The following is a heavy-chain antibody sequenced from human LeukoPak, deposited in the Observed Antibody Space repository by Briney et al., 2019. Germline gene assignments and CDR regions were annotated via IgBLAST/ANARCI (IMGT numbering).Heavy chain of an antibody. V-gene: IGHV4-59*01. CDR3: ARVGTDGSGSYPIPGAFDI. Sequence: PSETLSLTCTVSGGSISSYYWSWIRQPPGKGLEWIGYIYYSGSTNYNPSLKSRVTISVDTSKNQFSLKLSSVTAADTAVYYCARVGTDGSGSYPIPGAFDIWGQGTMVTVSS. D-gene: IGHD3-10*01. CDR1: GGSISSYY. CDR2: IYYSGST. J-gene: IGHJ3*02.